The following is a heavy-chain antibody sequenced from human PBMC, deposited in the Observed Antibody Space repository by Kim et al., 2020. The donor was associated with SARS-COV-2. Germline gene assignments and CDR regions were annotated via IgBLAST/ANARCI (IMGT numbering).Heavy chain of an antibody. Sequence: GGSLRLSCAASGFTFSSYAMHWVRQAPGKGLEWVAVISYDGSNKYYADSVKGRFTISRDNSKNTLYLQMNSLRAEGTAVYYCTLQWPSPFPLGAFDIWGQGTMVTVSS. V-gene: IGHV3-30-3*01. D-gene: IGHD6-19*01. CDR3: TLQWPSPFPLGAFDI. CDR2: ISYDGSNK. CDR1: GFTFSSYA. J-gene: IGHJ3*02.